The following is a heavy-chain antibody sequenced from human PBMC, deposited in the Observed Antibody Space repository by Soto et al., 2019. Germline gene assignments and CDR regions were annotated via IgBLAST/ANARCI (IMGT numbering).Heavy chain of an antibody. V-gene: IGHV1-2*04. D-gene: IGHD1-1*01. CDR3: ARGWNDCLYYYYYYMDV. CDR1: GYTFTGYY. Sequence: ASVKVSCKASGYTFTGYYMHWVRQAPGQGLEWMGWINPNSGGTNYAQKFQGWVTMTRDTSISTAYMELSRLRSDDTAVSYCARGWNDCLYYYYYYMDVWGKGTTVTVSS. CDR2: INPNSGGT. J-gene: IGHJ6*03.